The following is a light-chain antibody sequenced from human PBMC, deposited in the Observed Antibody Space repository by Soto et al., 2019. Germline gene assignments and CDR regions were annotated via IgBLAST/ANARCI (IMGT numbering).Light chain of an antibody. CDR3: QQRSSWPRGT. V-gene: IGKV3-11*01. CDR1: HSVSSY. J-gene: IGKJ2*02. CDR2: DAS. Sequence: ELVLPQSPATLSLSPGERATLSCRASHSVSSYLAWYQQKPGQAPRLLIHDASNRATGIPARFSGSGSGSACTLTISSLEPEDFALYFCQQRSSWPRGTFGQGTKLESK.